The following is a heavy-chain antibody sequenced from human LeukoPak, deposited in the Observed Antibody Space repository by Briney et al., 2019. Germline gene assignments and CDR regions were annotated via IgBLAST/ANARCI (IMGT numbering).Heavy chain of an antibody. J-gene: IGHJ3*02. CDR3: ARGGNIVVVVAAVAFDI. Sequence: LFLTCAVYGGSFSGYYWSWIRQPPEKGLEWIGEINHSGSTNYNPSLKSRVTISVDTSKNQFSLKLSSVTAADTAVYYCARGGNIVVVVAAVAFDIWGQGTMVTVSS. CDR2: INHSGST. D-gene: IGHD2-15*01. V-gene: IGHV4-34*01. CDR1: GGSFSGYY.